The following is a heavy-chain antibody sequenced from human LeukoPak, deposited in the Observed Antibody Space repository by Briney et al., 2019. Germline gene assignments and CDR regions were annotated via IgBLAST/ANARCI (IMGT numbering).Heavy chain of an antibody. V-gene: IGHV3-15*01. CDR3: TTFYDFWSGYDY. CDR2: IKSKTDGGTT. CDR1: GFTFSNAW. J-gene: IGHJ4*02. D-gene: IGHD3-3*01. Sequence: GGSLRLSCAASGFTFSNAWMSWVRQAPGKGLEWVGRIKSKTDGGTTDYAAPVKGRFTISRDDSKNTLYLQMNSLKTEDTAVYYCTTFYDFWSGYDYWGQGTLVTVSS.